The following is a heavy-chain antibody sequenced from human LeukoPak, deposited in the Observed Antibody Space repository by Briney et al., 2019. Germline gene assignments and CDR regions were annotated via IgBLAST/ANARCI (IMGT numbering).Heavy chain of an antibody. CDR1: GGTFSRYA. CDR3: ARDASIYDNSAYYYLW. Sequence: SVKVSCKASGGTFSRYAISWVRQAPGQGLEWMGGITPMFGTANYAQKFQGRVTITAQESSSTAYMELSSLRSEDTAVYYCARDASIYDNSAYYYLWWGQGTLVTVSS. CDR2: ITPMFGTA. J-gene: IGHJ4*02. D-gene: IGHD3-22*01. V-gene: IGHV1-69*13.